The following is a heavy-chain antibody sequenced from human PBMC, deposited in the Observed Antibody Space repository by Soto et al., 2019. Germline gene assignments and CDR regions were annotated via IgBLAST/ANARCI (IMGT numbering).Heavy chain of an antibody. J-gene: IGHJ6*02. CDR2: ISYDGSNK. Sequence: SLRLSCAASGFTFSSYGMHWVRQAPRKGLEWVAVISYDGSNKYYADSVKGRFTISRDNSTNTLYMQMNGLRAEDTAVYYCAKHLGSSWYRDYLYYGMDVWGQGTTVIV. CDR1: GFTFSSYG. CDR3: AKHLGSSWYRDYLYYGMDV. V-gene: IGHV3-30*18. D-gene: IGHD6-13*01.